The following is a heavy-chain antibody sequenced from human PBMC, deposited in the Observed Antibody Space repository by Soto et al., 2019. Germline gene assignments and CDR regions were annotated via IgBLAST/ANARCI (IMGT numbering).Heavy chain of an antibody. D-gene: IGHD4-17*01. CDR3: AGGLSYGGSAGD. CDR1: GFTFSDYY. Sequence: QVQLVESGGGLVKPGGSLRLSCAASGFTFSDYYVTWIRQAPGKGLEWVSYISSSGSTIYYADSVKGRFTISRDNAKNLLYVQTNRLTADDPPVLCCAGGLSYGGSAGDWGQGTLGTVPS. CDR2: ISSSGSTI. V-gene: IGHV3-11*01. J-gene: IGHJ4*02.